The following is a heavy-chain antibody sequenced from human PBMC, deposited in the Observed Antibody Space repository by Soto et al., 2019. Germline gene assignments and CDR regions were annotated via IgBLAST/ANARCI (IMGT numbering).Heavy chain of an antibody. Sequence: PSETLSLTCAVYGGSFSGYYWSWIRQPPGKGLEWIGEINHSGSTNYNPSLKSRVTISVDTSKNQFSLKLSSVTAADTAVYYCARGRGITMIPSRPFDYWGQGTLVTVSS. CDR2: INHSGST. D-gene: IGHD3-22*01. J-gene: IGHJ4*02. CDR1: GGSFSGYY. V-gene: IGHV4-34*01. CDR3: ARGRGITMIPSRPFDY.